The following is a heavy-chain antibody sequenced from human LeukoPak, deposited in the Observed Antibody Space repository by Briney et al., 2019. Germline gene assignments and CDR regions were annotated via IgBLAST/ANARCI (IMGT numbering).Heavy chain of an antibody. Sequence: SETLSLTCAVYGGSFSGYYWSWIRQPPGKGLEWIGEINHSGNTNYNPSLKSRVTISVDTSKNQFSLKLSSVTAADTAVYYCARESLDIEPPSIDGMDVWGQGTTVTVSS. CDR3: ARESLDIEPPSIDGMDV. J-gene: IGHJ6*02. CDR2: INHSGNT. D-gene: IGHD5-12*01. CDR1: GGSFSGYY. V-gene: IGHV4-34*01.